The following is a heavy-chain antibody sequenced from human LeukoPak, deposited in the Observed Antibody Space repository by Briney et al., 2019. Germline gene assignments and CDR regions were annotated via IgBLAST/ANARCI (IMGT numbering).Heavy chain of an antibody. D-gene: IGHD6-19*01. Sequence: PSETLSLTCAVYGGSFSGYYWSWIRQPPGKGLEWIGEINHSGSTNYNPSLKSRVTISVDTSKNQFSLKLSSVTAADTAAYYCARLPGIAVADWGQGTLVTVSS. CDR3: ARLPGIAVAD. V-gene: IGHV4-34*01. CDR1: GGSFSGYY. J-gene: IGHJ4*02. CDR2: INHSGST.